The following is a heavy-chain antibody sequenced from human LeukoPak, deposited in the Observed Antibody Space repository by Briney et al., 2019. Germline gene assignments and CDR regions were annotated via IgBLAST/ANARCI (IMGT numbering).Heavy chain of an antibody. CDR2: ISYDGSNK. CDR3: ARDSGTTPYDAFDI. D-gene: IGHD1-1*01. J-gene: IGHJ3*02. Sequence: HSGGSLRLSCAASGFTFSSYAMHWVRQAPGKGLEWVAVISYDGSNKYYADSVKGRFTISRDNSKNTLYPQMNSLRAEDTAVYYCARDSGTTPYDAFDIWGQGTMVTVSS. CDR1: GFTFSSYA. V-gene: IGHV3-30-3*01.